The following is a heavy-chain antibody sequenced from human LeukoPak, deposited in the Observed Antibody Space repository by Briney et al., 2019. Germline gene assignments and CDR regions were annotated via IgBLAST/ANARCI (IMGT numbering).Heavy chain of an antibody. CDR1: GFNFNNVG. CDR3: AKDKSYGSGIDH. CDR2: ITFDGGNK. D-gene: IGHD5-24*01. J-gene: IGHJ4*02. Sequence: GGSLRLSCAASGFNFNNVGMHWVRQAPGKGLEWVAIITFDGGNKYYIDSVQGRFTISRDNSKNTVYLQMDSLRPEDTAVYYCAKDKSYGSGIDHWGQGALVTVSS. V-gene: IGHV3-30*02.